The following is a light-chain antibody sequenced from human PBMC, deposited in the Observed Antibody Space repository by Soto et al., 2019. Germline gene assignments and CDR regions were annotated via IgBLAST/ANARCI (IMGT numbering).Light chain of an antibody. Sequence: EIVLTQSPGTLSLSPGQRATLSCRASQSVSSSSLAWYQQRPGQAPRLLIYGASRRATGIPARFSGSGSGTDFTLTISRLEPEDFAVYYCQHYGASPKYTFGQGTKLEIK. CDR2: GAS. CDR1: QSVSSSS. CDR3: QHYGASPKYT. V-gene: IGKV3-20*01. J-gene: IGKJ2*01.